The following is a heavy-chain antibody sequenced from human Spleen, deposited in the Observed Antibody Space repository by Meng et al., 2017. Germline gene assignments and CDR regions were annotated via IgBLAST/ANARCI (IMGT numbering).Heavy chain of an antibody. D-gene: IGHD1-26*01. Sequence: GQLVQSGAEVKKPGASVKVSCKASGATISSNSISWVRQAPGQGLEWIGRIIPILEIANFAQKFQGRVTITADESTSTAYMELSSLRSDDTAIYYCARGIGSWYYFDYWGQGTLVTVSS. CDR3: ARGIGSWYYFDY. J-gene: IGHJ4*02. CDR2: IIPILEIA. V-gene: IGHV1-69*09. CDR1: GATISSNS.